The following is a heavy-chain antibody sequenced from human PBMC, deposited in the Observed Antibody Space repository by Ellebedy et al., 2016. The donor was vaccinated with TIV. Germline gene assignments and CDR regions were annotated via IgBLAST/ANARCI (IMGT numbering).Heavy chain of an antibody. CDR3: ARIYCSSSRCYDY. CDR2: IHCSGST. D-gene: IGHD2-15*01. CDR1: GDSISSYY. J-gene: IGHJ4*02. V-gene: IGHV4-59*01. Sequence: SETLSLTCAVSGDSISSYYWSWIRQPPGKGLEWIGYIHCSGSTTYNPSLESRVTISIDTPKNQFSLKLSSVTAADTAVYYCARIYCSSSRCYDYWGQGTLVTVSS.